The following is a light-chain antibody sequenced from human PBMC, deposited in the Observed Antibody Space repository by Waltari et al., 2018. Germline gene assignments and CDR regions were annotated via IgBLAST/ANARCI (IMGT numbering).Light chain of an antibody. CDR2: WAS. CDR1: QSVLYSSNNKNY. J-gene: IGKJ4*01. Sequence: DIVMTQSPASLAWFLGERATTNSKSSQSVLYSSNNKNYLAWYQQKPGQPPKLLIYWASTRESGVPDRFSGSGSGTDFTLTISSLQAEDVAVYYCQQYYSTPLTFGGGTKVEIK. CDR3: QQYYSTPLT. V-gene: IGKV4-1*01.